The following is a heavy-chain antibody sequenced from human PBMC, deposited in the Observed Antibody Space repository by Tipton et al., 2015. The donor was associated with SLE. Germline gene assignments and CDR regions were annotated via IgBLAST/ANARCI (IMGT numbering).Heavy chain of an antibody. J-gene: IGHJ5*02. D-gene: IGHD2-21*01. Sequence: TLSLTCTVSGGSISSRTYYWGWIRQPPGKGLEWIGSVSSGGSTYYNPSLKSRVTISVDTSKNQFSLNLTSVTAADTAVYYCARRIGRDYKLFDPWGQGTLVTVSS. CDR3: ARRIGRDYKLFDP. CDR2: VSSGGST. CDR1: GGSISSRTYY. V-gene: IGHV4-39*07.